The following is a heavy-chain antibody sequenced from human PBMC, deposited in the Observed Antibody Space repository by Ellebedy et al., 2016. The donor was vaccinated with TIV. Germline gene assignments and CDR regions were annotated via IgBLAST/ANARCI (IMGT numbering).Heavy chain of an antibody. J-gene: IGHJ4*02. CDR1: GFTFDDYA. CDR3: VKNMKPGSAYYYD. V-gene: IGHV3-9*01. CDR2: ISWNSGSI. Sequence: PGGSLRLSCAASGFTFDDYAMHWVRQAPGKGLEWVSGISWNSGSINYADSVKGRFTISRDNAKNSLYLQMNSLRAEDTAVYYCVKNMKPGSAYYYDWGQGALVTVSS. D-gene: IGHD3-22*01.